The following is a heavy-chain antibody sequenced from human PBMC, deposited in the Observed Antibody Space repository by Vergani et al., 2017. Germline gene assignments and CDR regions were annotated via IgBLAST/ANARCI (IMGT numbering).Heavy chain of an antibody. D-gene: IGHD6-6*01. J-gene: IGHJ6*02. V-gene: IGHV1-46*01. CDR3: ARGGSQLLHGMDV. CDR1: GGTFSSYT. Sequence: QVQLVQSGAEVKKPGASVKVSCKASGGTFSSYTISWVRQAPGQGLEWMGIINPSGGSTSYAQKFQGRVTMTRDTSTSTVYMELSSLRSEDTAVYYCARGGSQLLHGMDVWGQGTTVTVSS. CDR2: INPSGGST.